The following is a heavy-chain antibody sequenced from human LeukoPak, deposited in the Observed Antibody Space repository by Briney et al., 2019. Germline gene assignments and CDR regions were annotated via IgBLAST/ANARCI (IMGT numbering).Heavy chain of an antibody. J-gene: IGHJ5*02. D-gene: IGHD3-10*01. CDR3: AREITMVRGAITINWFDP. V-gene: IGHV4-61*09. CDR1: GGSISSGSYY. Sequence: SETLSLTCTVSGGSISSGSYYWSWIRQPAGKGLERIGHIYTSGSTNYNPSLKSRVTISVDTSKNQFSLKLSSVTAADTAVYYCAREITMVRGAITINWFDPWGQGTLVTVSS. CDR2: IYTSGST.